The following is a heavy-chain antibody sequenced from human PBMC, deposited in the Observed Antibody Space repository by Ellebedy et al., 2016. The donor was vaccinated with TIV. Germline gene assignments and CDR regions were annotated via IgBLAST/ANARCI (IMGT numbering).Heavy chain of an antibody. V-gene: IGHV3-7*01. D-gene: IGHD3-22*01. CDR2: INQDGSEK. CDR3: AKDYYDSSGYLLDY. Sequence: GGSLRLXCAASGFTFSGYWMRWVRQPPGQGLEWVASINQDGSEKYYVDSVKGRFTISRDNGKTSLYLQMNSLRAEDTAVYYCAKDYYDSSGYLLDYWGQGTLVTVSS. CDR1: GFTFSGYW. J-gene: IGHJ4*02.